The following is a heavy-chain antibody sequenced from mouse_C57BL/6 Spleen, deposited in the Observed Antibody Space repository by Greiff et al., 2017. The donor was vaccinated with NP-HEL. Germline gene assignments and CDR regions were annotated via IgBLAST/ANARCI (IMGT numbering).Heavy chain of an antibody. D-gene: IGHD1-1*01. CDR2: IHPNSGST. Sequence: QVQLQQPGAELVKPGASVKLSCKASGYTFTSYWMHWVKQRPGQGLEWIGMIHPNSGSTNYNEKFKSKATLTVDKSSSTAYMQLSSLTSKDSAVYYCARLLRGYYYAMDYWGQGTSVTVSS. J-gene: IGHJ4*01. CDR1: GYTFTSYW. CDR3: ARLLRGYYYAMDY. V-gene: IGHV1-64*01.